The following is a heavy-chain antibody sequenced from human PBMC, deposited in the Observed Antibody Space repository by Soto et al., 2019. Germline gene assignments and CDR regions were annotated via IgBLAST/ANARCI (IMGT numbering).Heavy chain of an antibody. Sequence: ASVKVSCKASGYTFTSYGISWVPQAPGQGLEWMGWISAYSGNTGYAQKFQGRVTMTRNTSISTAYMELSSLRSEDTAVYYCARGQVVPAAIFAFDIWGQGTMVTVS. CDR3: ARGQVVPAAIFAFDI. J-gene: IGHJ3*02. V-gene: IGHV1-8*02. CDR2: ISAYSGNT. D-gene: IGHD2-2*01. CDR1: GYTFTSYG.